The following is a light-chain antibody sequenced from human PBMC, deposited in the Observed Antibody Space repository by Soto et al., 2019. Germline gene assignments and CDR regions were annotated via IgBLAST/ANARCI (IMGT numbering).Light chain of an antibody. CDR1: QGIRSW. Sequence: DIQMTQSPSSVSASVGDRVTITCRASQGIRSWLAWYQQRPGKAPKLLISAASSLQSAVPSRFSGSGSGTDFTLTISCLQPDDFATYYCQQSDTFPATFGGGTKVEIK. CDR3: QQSDTFPAT. CDR2: AAS. V-gene: IGKV1D-12*01. J-gene: IGKJ4*01.